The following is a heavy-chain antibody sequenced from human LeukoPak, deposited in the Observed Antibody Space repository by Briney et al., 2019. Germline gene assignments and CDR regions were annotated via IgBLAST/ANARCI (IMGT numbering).Heavy chain of an antibody. Sequence: GESLKISCKGSGYSFTSYWIGWVRQMPGKGLEWMGIIYPGDSDTRYSPSFQGQVTISADKSISTAYLQWSSLKASDTAMYYCARAYDFWSGYLAGWFDPWGQGTLVTVSS. D-gene: IGHD3-3*01. J-gene: IGHJ5*02. CDR3: ARAYDFWSGYLAGWFDP. CDR2: IYPGDSDT. V-gene: IGHV5-51*01. CDR1: GYSFTSYW.